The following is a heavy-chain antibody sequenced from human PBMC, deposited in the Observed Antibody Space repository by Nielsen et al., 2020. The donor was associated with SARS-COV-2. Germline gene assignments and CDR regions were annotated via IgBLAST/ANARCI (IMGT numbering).Heavy chain of an antibody. CDR1: GYTFTGYY. D-gene: IGHD3-9*01. CDR2: INPNSGGT. J-gene: IGHJ3*02. Sequence: ASVKVSCKASGYTFTGYYMHWVRQAPGQGLEWMGRINPNSGGTNYAQKLQGRVTMTRDTSISTAYMELIRLRSDDTALSYCATSYYDILTVLHDAFAISGQGTMVTVSS. V-gene: IGHV1-2*06. CDR3: ATSYYDILTVLHDAFAI.